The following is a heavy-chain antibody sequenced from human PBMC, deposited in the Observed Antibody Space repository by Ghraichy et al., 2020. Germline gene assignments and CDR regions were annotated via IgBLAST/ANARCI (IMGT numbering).Heavy chain of an antibody. CDR2: IKSKPNGGTT. Sequence: LALTCAGSGFIFSNAWMTWVRQAPGKGLEWVGRIKSKPNGGTTDYAAPVKDRFTISRDDSKDTLYLQMNSLKSEDTALYYCTTVGGGFDYLSLNFWGQGTLVTVSS. J-gene: IGHJ4*02. V-gene: IGHV3-15*01. CDR1: GFIFSNAW. D-gene: IGHD5-12*01. CDR3: TTVGGGFDYLSLNF.